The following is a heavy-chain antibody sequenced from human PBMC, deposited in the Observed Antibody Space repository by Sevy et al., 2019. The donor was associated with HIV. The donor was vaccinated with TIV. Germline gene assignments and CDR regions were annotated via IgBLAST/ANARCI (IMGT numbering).Heavy chain of an antibody. J-gene: IGHJ4*02. CDR2: IKQDGSKK. V-gene: IGHV3-7*01. D-gene: IGHD3-16*01. Sequence: GESLKIPCAASGFTFSDSWMSWVRQAPEKGLEWVANIKQDGSKKYYVDSVKGRFIVSRDNAKKSLYLEMSSLRAEDTAVYYCARLKLHYDPYYFDLWGQGTLVTVSS. CDR3: ARLKLHYDPYYFDL. CDR1: GFTFSDSW.